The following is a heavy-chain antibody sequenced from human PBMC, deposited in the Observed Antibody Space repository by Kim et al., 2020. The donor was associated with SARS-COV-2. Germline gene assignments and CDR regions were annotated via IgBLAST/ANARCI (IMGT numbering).Heavy chain of an antibody. V-gene: IGHV3-48*02. CDR2: ITIGGDGT. Sequence: GGSLRLSCGASGLTFSSFSFNWIRQAPGKGLEWISYITIGGDGTQYADSVRGRFTISRDNVHNLIYLQMNSLRHEDTAIYYCARDKAYAFDIWGHGTMVTVSS. CDR3: ARDKAYAFDI. J-gene: IGHJ3*02. CDR1: GLTFSSFS.